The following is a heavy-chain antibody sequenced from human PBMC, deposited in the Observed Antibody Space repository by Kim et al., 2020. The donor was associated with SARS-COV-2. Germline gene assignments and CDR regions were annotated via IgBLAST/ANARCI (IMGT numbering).Heavy chain of an antibody. J-gene: IGHJ6*02. CDR3: AREHTLQGAGGMDV. V-gene: IGHV4-59*01. Sequence: SETLSLTCTVSGGSISSYYWSWIRQPPGKGLEWIGYIYYSGSTNYNPSLKSRVTISVDTSKNQFSLKLSSVTAADTAVYYCAREHTLQGAGGMDVWGQGTTVTVSS. CDR2: IYYSGST. CDR1: GGSISSYY.